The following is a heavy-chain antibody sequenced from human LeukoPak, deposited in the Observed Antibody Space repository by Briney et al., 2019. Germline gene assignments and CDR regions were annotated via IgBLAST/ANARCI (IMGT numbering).Heavy chain of an antibody. Sequence: ASVKVSCKASGYTFTSYYMHWVRQAPGQGLEWMGIINPSGGSTSYAQKFQGRVTMTRDTSTSTVYMELSSLRSEDTAVYYCARDGYYGILTGKNWFDPWGQGTLVTVSS. CDR2: INPSGGST. V-gene: IGHV1-46*01. CDR3: ARDGYYGILTGKNWFDP. J-gene: IGHJ5*02. D-gene: IGHD3-9*01. CDR1: GYTFTSYY.